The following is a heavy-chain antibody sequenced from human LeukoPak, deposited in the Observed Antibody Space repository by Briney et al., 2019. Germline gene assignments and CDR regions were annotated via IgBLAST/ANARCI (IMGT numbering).Heavy chain of an antibody. CDR1: GFTFSSYA. Sequence: GGSLRLSCAASGFTFSSYAMSWVRQAPGKGLEWVSAISGSGGSTYYADFVKGRFTISRDNSKNTLYLQMNSLRAEDTAVYYCAKDHVVVTATFADYWGQGTLVTVSS. CDR2: ISGSGGST. J-gene: IGHJ4*02. CDR3: AKDHVVVTATFADY. V-gene: IGHV3-23*01. D-gene: IGHD2-21*02.